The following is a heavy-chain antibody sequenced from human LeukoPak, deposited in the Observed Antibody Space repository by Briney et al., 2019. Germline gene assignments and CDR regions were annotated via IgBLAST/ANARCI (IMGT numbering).Heavy chain of an antibody. CDR1: GFTFSNYC. CDR2: ISSSSSTM. V-gene: IGHV3-48*01. CDR3: ARDRGQWELSQRLYFDY. Sequence: PGGSLRLSCAASGFTFSNYCMNWVRQAPGKGLEWVSYISSSSSTMYYADSVKGRFTISRDNAMNSLYLQMDSLRAEDTAVYYCARDRGQWELSQRLYFDYWGQGTLVTVSS. D-gene: IGHD1-26*01. J-gene: IGHJ4*02.